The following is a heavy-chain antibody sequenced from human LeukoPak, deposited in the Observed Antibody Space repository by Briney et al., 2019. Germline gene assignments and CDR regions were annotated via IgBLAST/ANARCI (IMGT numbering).Heavy chain of an antibody. CDR3: AKAASSSWPSYYYGMDV. J-gene: IGHJ6*02. CDR1: GFIFSSYS. CDR2: ITGSGGNT. D-gene: IGHD6-13*01. Sequence: GSLRLSCAASGFIFSSYSMSWVRQAPGMGLEWVSVITGSGGNTYYADSVKGRFTISKDNSKNTVYLQMSSLRVDDTAVYYSAKAASSSWPSYYYGMDVWGQGTTVTVSS. V-gene: IGHV3-23*01.